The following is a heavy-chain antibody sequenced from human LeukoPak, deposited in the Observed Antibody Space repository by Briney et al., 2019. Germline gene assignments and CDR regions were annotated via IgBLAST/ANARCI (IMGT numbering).Heavy chain of an antibody. Sequence: QAGGSLRLSCAASGFTVSSNYMSWVRQAPGKGLEWVSVIYSGGSTYYADSVKGRFTISRDNSKNTLYLQMNSLRAEDTAVYYCAKDREEGYYDSSGYNRVVRPPDDYWGQGTLVTVSS. V-gene: IGHV3-53*01. D-gene: IGHD3-22*01. J-gene: IGHJ4*02. CDR1: GFTVSSNY. CDR3: AKDREEGYYDSSGYNRVVRPPDDY. CDR2: IYSGGST.